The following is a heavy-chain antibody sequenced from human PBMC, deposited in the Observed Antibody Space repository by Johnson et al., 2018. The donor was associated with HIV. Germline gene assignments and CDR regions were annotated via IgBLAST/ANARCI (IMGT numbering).Heavy chain of an antibody. D-gene: IGHD2-8*02. CDR3: ARPVSPWSAYDAFDI. CDR2: ISFDGTNK. CDR1: GFTFSNYP. J-gene: IGHJ3*02. Sequence: VQLVESGGGVVQPGRSLRLSCAASGFTFSNYPMHWVRQAPGKGLEWVAVISFDGTNKYYADSVRGRFTISRDNAKNTLYLQMNSLRAEDTAVYYCARPVSPWSAYDAFDIWGQGTMVTVSS. V-gene: IGHV3-30*04.